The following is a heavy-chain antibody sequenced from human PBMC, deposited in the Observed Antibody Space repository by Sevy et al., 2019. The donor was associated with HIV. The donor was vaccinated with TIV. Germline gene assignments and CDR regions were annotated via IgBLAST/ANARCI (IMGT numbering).Heavy chain of an antibody. Sequence: GGSLRLSCAASGFTFSDYFMMWIRRAPGKGLEWVSYITGSGTTLYYADSVKGRFTISRDNSKNSLYLQMNSLRPEDTAIYYCARDLTPRDTYIDYWGQGTLVTVSS. CDR2: ITGSGTTL. CDR1: GFTFSDYF. V-gene: IGHV3-11*01. J-gene: IGHJ4*02. CDR3: ARDLTPRDTYIDY. D-gene: IGHD1-20*01.